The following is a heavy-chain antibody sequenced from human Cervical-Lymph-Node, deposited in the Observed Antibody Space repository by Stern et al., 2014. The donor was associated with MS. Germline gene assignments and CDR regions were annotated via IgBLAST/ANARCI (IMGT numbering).Heavy chain of an antibody. CDR2: INPGGDSA. D-gene: IGHD3/OR15-3a*01. J-gene: IGHJ4*02. CDR1: GYTFTSHY. V-gene: IGHV1-46*01. CDR3: ASGTGSKRPTGNY. Sequence: QMQLVQSGAEVKKPGASVKVSCKASGYTFTSHYMHWVRQAPGQGLEWVGIINPGGDSASYAQKFQGRVTMTRDTSTSTVYMELSSLRSEDTAVYYCASGTGSKRPTGNYWGQGTLVTVSS.